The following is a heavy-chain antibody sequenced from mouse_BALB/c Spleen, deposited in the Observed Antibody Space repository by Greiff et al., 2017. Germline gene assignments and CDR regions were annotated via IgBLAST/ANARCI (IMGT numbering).Heavy chain of an antibody. D-gene: IGHD1-1*01. J-gene: IGHJ3*01. CDR1: GFSLTSYG. CDR3: ARNLHYGSSYGWFAY. V-gene: IGHV2-2*02. Sequence: VQVVESGPGLVQPSQSLSITCTVSGFSLTSYGVHWVRQSPGKGLEWLGVIWSGGSTDYNAAFISRLSISKDNSKSQVFFKMNSLQANDTAIYYCARNLHYGSSYGWFAYWGQGTLVTVSA. CDR2: IWSGGST.